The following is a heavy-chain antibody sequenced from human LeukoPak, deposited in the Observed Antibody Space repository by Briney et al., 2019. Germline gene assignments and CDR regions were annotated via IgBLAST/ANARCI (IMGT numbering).Heavy chain of an antibody. D-gene: IGHD3-16*01. CDR2: ISPKSGGT. V-gene: IGHV1-2*02. CDR1: GYTFSDYY. Sequence: ASLKVSSKASGYTFSDYYIYWVRQAPGQGLEWMGWISPKSGGTNYAQNFQGRVTMTRDTSINTAYMELSRLRRDDTAVYYCARHDYDFDFDSWGQGALVTVSS. J-gene: IGHJ4*02. CDR3: ARHDYDFDFDS.